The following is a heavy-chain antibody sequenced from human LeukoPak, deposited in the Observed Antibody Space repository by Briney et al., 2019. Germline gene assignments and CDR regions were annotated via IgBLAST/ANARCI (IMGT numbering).Heavy chain of an antibody. CDR3: ARGRYRDAFDI. Sequence: SETLSLTCTVSGGSISSYYWSWIRQPPGKGLEWIGYIYYSGSTNYNPSLKSRVTISVDTSKNQFSLKVSSVTAADTAVYYCARGRYRDAFDIWGQGTMVTVFS. V-gene: IGHV4-59*01. CDR1: GGSISSYY. J-gene: IGHJ3*02. D-gene: IGHD1-1*01. CDR2: IYYSGST.